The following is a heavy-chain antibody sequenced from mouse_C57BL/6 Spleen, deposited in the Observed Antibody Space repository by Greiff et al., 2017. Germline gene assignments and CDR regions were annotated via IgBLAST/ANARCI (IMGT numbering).Heavy chain of an antibody. CDR3: ARSNYYCISPYYYAMDY. V-gene: IGHV1-80*01. D-gene: IGHD1-1*01. CDR2: IYPGDGDT. Sequence: QVHVKQSGAELVKPGASVKISCKASGYAFSSSWMNWVKQRPGKGLEWIGQIYPGDGDTNSNGKFKGKATLTADKSSSTAYMQLSSLTSEDSAVYFCARSNYYCISPYYYAMDYWGQGTSVTVSS. J-gene: IGHJ4*01. CDR1: GYAFSSSW.